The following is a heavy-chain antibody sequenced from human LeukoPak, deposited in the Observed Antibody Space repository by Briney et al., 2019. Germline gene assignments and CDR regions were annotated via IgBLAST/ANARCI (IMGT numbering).Heavy chain of an antibody. V-gene: IGHV3-9*01. Sequence: PGGSLRLSCAASGFTFDDYAMHWVRQAPGKGLEWVSGISWNSGSIGYADSVKGRFTISRDNAKNSLYLQMNSLRAEDTALYYCAKAEGRWLQFGFDYWGQGTLVTVSS. CDR2: ISWNSGSI. CDR1: GFTFDDYA. D-gene: IGHD5-24*01. J-gene: IGHJ4*02. CDR3: AKAEGRWLQFGFDY.